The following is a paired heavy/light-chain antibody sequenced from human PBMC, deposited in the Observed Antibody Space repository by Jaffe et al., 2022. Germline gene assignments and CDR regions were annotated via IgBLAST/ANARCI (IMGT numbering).Light chain of an antibody. CDR2: GAS. V-gene: IGKV3-20*01. Sequence: EIVLTQSPGTLSLSPGERATLSCRASQTISSDYLAWYQQKPGQAPRLLIYGASSRATGIPDRFSGGGSGTDFTLTISRLGPEDSAVYYCQQYGSSLTFGGGTKVEIK. CDR3: QQYGSSLT. J-gene: IGKJ4*01. CDR1: QTISSDY.
Heavy chain of an antibody. J-gene: IGHJ4*02. D-gene: IGHD3-9*01. Sequence: QVQLVQSGAEVKKPGASVKVSCKASGYTFTNYDFNWVRQAPGQGLEWLGWMSPVNGNTGYAQKFQGRVTMTWDTSTTTAYMELSSLRSDDTAVYYCARANYILTGYSLDYWGQGTLVTVSS. CDR2: MSPVNGNT. V-gene: IGHV1-8*01. CDR3: ARANYILTGYSLDY. CDR1: GYTFTNYD.